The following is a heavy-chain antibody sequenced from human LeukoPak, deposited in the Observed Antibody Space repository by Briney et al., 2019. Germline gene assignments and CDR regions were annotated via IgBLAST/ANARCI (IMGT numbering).Heavy chain of an antibody. V-gene: IGHV4-31*03. CDR1: GGSISSGDYY. CDR2: IFYSGST. D-gene: IGHD5-18*01. CDR3: ARDPQRRGYTNGSDF. J-gene: IGHJ4*02. Sequence: SETLSLTCSVSGGSISSGDYYWNWFRQHPGNGLEWIGYIFYSGSTYYNPSLKSRLSISIATSANQFSLELTSVTAADTAVYYCARDPQRRGYTNGSDFWGQGILVTVSS.